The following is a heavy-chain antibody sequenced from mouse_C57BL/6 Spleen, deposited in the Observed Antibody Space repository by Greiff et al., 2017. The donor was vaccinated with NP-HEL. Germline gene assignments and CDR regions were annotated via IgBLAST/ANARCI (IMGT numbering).Heavy chain of an antibody. CDR2: IDPSDSET. D-gene: IGHD1-1*01. V-gene: IGHV1-52*01. CDR1: GYTFTSYW. CDR3: ARALRTGAAMDY. J-gene: IGHJ4*01. Sequence: VQLQQSGAELVRPGSSVKLSCKASGYTFTSYWMHWVKQRPIQGLEWIGNIDPSDSETHYNQKFKDKATLTVDKSSSTAYMQLSSLTSEDSAVYYCARALRTGAAMDYWGQGTSVTVSS.